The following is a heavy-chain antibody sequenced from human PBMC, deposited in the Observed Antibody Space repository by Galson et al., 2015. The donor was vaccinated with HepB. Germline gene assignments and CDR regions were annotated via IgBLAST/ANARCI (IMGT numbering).Heavy chain of an antibody. CDR3: ARGDVWFGESDAFDP. V-gene: IGHV1-46*01. J-gene: IGHJ5*02. D-gene: IGHD3-10*01. CDR2: INPSGGST. CDR1: GYTFTSYY. Sequence: SVKVSCKASGYTFTSYYMHWVRQAPGQGLEWMGIINPSGGSTSYAQKFQGRVTMTRDTSKNQFSLKLSSVTAADTAVYYCARGDVWFGESDAFDPWGQGTLVTVSS.